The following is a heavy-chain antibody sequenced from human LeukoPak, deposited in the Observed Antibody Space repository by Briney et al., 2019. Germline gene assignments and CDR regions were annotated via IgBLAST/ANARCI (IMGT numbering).Heavy chain of an antibody. CDR2: ISGNGDST. V-gene: IGHV3-23*01. D-gene: IGHD3-10*01. Sequence: QTGGSLRLSCAASRFTFSNYAMSWVRQAPGKGLEWVSAISGNGDSTYYADSVKGRLTISRDNSKNTLYLQMNSLRAEDTAVYNCARGRGSYSLDYWGQGTLVTVSS. J-gene: IGHJ4*02. CDR3: ARGRGSYSLDY. CDR1: RFTFSNYA.